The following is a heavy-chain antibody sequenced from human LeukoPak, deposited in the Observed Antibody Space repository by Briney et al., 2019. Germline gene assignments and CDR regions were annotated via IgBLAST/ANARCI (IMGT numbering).Heavy chain of an antibody. CDR1: GYTLTELS. J-gene: IGHJ4*02. CDR2: FDPEVGET. CDR3: ATVGYSGYDWVY. D-gene: IGHD5-12*01. Sequence: ASVKVSCKVSGYTLTELSMHWVRQAPGKGLEWMGGFDPEVGETIYAQKFQGRVTMTEDTSTDTAYMELSSLRSEDTAVYYCATVGYSGYDWVYWGQGTLVTVSS. V-gene: IGHV1-24*01.